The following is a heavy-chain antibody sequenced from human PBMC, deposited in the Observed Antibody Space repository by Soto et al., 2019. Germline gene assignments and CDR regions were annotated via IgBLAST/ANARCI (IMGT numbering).Heavy chain of an antibody. CDR1: GFKFSNYA. V-gene: IGHV3-23*01. CDR3: AKDRRAGGNSAFYFDF. D-gene: IGHD3-16*01. Sequence: GGSLRLSCAASGFKFSNYAMSWVRQAPGKGLEWVSLISATGGGTYYADSVKGRFAISRDNSHNTLYLQVHSLTAEDTAVYYCAKDRRAGGNSAFYFDFWGQGAQVTVSS. CDR2: ISATGGGT. J-gene: IGHJ4*02.